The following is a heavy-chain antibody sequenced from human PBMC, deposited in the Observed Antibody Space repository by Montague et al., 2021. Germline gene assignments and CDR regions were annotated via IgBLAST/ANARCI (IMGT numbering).Heavy chain of an antibody. Sequence: TRSLTCTVSGGSISSGGYYWSWIRQLPGKGLEWIGYIFYSGSTYHNPSLKSRVTISVDTSKNQFSLKLSSVTAADTAVYYCARAGDYYGSGSYLGFDYWGQGTLVTVSS. CDR3: ARAGDYYGSGSYLGFDY. D-gene: IGHD3-10*01. J-gene: IGHJ4*02. CDR1: GGSISSGGYY. CDR2: IFYSGST. V-gene: IGHV4-31*03.